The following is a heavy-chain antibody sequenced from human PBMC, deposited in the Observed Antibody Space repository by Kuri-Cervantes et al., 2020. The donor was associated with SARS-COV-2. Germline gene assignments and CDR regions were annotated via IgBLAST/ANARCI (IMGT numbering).Heavy chain of an antibody. D-gene: IGHD3-3*01. CDR3: ARVSVAETYYDFWSGYYYYGMDV. J-gene: IGHJ6*02. CDR2: ISSSSSYI. V-gene: IGHV3-21*01. CDR1: GFTFSSYS. Sequence: GESLKISCAASGFTFSSYSMDWVRQAPGKGLEWVSSISSSSSYIYYADSVKGRFTISRDNAKNSLYLQMNSLRAEDTAVYYCARVSVAETYYDFWSGYYYYGMDVWGQGTTVTVSS.